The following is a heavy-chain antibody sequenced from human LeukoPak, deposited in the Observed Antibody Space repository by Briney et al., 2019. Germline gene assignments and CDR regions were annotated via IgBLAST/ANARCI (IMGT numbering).Heavy chain of an antibody. Sequence: PGGSLRLSCAASGFTFSSYWMSWVRQAPGKGLEWVANIKQDGSEKYYVDSVKGRFTISRDNSKNTLYLQMNSLRAEDTAVYYCARDGVLRYFDWLLYGNWFDPWGQGTLVTVSS. CDR3: ARDGVLRYFDWLLYGNWFDP. V-gene: IGHV3-7*01. J-gene: IGHJ5*02. D-gene: IGHD3-9*01. CDR2: IKQDGSEK. CDR1: GFTFSSYW.